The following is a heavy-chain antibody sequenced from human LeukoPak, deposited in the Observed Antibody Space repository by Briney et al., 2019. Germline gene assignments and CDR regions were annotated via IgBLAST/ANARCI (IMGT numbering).Heavy chain of an antibody. D-gene: IGHD6-19*01. CDR3: AREYSSDDAFDI. V-gene: IGHV3-74*01. Sequence: GGSLRLSYAASGFTFSSYWMHWVRQAPGKGLVWVSRINSDGSSTSYADSVKGRFTISRDNAKNTLYLQMNSLRAEDTAVYYCAREYSSDDAFDIWGQGTMVTVSS. J-gene: IGHJ3*02. CDR2: INSDGSST. CDR1: GFTFSSYW.